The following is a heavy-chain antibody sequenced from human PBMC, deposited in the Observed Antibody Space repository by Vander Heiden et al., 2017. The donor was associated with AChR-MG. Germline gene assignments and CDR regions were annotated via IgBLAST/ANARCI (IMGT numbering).Heavy chain of an antibody. CDR2: IRNDGGNK. V-gene: IGHV3-30*02. Sequence: QVQLVESGGGVVQPGGALRLPFAASGFTFRSYGMHWVRQAPGKGLEWVTFIRNDGGNKYYGDSVKGRFTISRDNSKNTLYLQMNSLRAEDTAVHYCAKDAMSDFWSGYPDYWGQGTLVTVSS. J-gene: IGHJ4*02. CDR1: GFTFRSYG. CDR3: AKDAMSDFWSGYPDY. D-gene: IGHD3-3*01.